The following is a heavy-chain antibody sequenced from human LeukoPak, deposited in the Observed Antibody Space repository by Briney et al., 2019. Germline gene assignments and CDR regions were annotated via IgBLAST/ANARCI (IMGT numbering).Heavy chain of an antibody. D-gene: IGHD1-20*01. J-gene: IGHJ6*02. CDR2: ITPIFGTA. CDR3: ARLITGSYYYYGMDV. V-gene: IGHV1-69*01. Sequence: SVKVSCKASGGTFSSYAISWVRQAPGQGLEWMGGITPIFGTANYAQKFQGRVTITADESTSTAYMELSSLRSEDTAVYYCARLITGSYYYYGMDVWGQGTTVTVSS. CDR1: GGTFSSYA.